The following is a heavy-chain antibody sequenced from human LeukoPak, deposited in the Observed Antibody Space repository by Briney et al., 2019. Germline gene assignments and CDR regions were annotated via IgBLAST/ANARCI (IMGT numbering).Heavy chain of an antibody. CDR3: ARTVAGPYFFYYYMDV. D-gene: IGHD6-19*01. CDR1: GFTFNNYG. CDR2: ISGSGDNT. J-gene: IGHJ6*03. V-gene: IGHV3-23*01. Sequence: GGSLRLSCAASGFTFNNYGMSWVRQAPGKGLEWVSAISGSGDNTYYADSVKGRFTISRDNSKNTLSLLMNNLRAEDTAVYYCARTVAGPYFFYYYMDVWGTGTTVTVSS.